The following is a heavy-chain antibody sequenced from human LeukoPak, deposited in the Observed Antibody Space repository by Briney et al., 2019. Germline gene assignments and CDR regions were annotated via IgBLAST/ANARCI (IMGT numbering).Heavy chain of an antibody. CDR1: GYTFTSYD. D-gene: IGHD3-22*01. CDR2: MNPNSGNT. V-gene: IGHV1-8*01. CDR3: ARDYYDTSGYYYYYYYGMDV. Sequence: ASVKVSCKASGYTFTSYDINWVRQATGQGLEWMGWMNPNSGNTGYAQKFQGRVTMIRNTSISTAYMELSSLRSEDTAVYYCARDYYDTSGYYYYYYYGMDVWGQGTTVTVSS. J-gene: IGHJ6*02.